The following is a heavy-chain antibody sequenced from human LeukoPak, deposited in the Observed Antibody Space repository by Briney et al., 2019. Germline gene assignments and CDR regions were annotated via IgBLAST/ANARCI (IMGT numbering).Heavy chain of an antibody. CDR1: AFSVSSNY. D-gene: IGHD6-13*01. CDR3: ARAHIAAAFFDY. CDR2: IYSGSIT. J-gene: IGHJ4*02. Sequence: GPSLTLSCAAAAFSVSSNYISWVRQAPGNWLEWVSFIYSGSITYYGDCVKGSFTISRDNSKNTLYLQMNSLSAEDTAVYYCARAHIAAAFFDYWGQGTLVTVSS. V-gene: IGHV3-66*01.